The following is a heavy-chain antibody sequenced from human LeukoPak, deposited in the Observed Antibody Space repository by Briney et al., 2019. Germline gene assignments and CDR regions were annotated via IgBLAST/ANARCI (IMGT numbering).Heavy chain of an antibody. CDR1: GDSVSSNSAA. J-gene: IGHJ4*02. V-gene: IGHV6-1*01. D-gene: IGHD6-13*01. CDR2: PYYRSKWYN. CDR3: ARDRAGLDN. Sequence: AQTLRLTCAVSGDSVSSNSAAWNWIRQSPSRGLEWLGRPYYRSKWYNDYALSVISRITIKPDTSRNQFSLQLNSMTPEDTAVYYCARDRAGLDNCGQGTPVTVSS.